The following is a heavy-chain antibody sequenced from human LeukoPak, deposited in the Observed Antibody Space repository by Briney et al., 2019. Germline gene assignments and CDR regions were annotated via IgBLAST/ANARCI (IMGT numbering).Heavy chain of an antibody. J-gene: IGHJ4*02. CDR1: GGSFSGYY. CDR2: INHSGST. Sequence: SETLSLTCAVYGGSFSGYYWSWIRQPPGKGLEWIGEINHSGSTNYNPSLKSRVTISVDTSKNQFSLKLSSVTAADTAVYYCARFSRERWGQYYFDYWGQGTLVTVSS. V-gene: IGHV4-34*01. D-gene: IGHD1-26*01. CDR3: ARFSRERWGQYYFDY.